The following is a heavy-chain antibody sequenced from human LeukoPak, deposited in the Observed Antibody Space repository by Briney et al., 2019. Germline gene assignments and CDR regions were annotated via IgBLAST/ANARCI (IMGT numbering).Heavy chain of an antibody. CDR2: IYYSGST. V-gene: IGHV4-59*07. J-gene: IGHJ4*02. D-gene: IGHD6-13*01. CDR3: ARTASSSGYSSSWLYYFDY. Sequence: SDTLSLTCTVSGGSISSYYWNWIRQPPGKGLEWIGYIYYSGSTNYNPSLKSRVTISVDTSKNQFSLKLSSVTAADTAVYYCARTASSSGYSSSWLYYFDYWGQGTLVTVSS. CDR1: GGSISSYY.